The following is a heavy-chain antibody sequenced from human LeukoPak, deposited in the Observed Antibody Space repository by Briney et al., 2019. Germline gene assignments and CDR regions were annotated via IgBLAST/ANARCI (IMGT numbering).Heavy chain of an antibody. V-gene: IGHV3-21*06. J-gene: IGHJ3*02. CDR2: ISSSSIYI. CDR1: GFTFSSYE. D-gene: IGHD6-13*01. Sequence: GGSLRLSCAASGFTFSSYEMNWVRQAPGKGLERVSYISSSSIYISYADSVKGRFTISRDNAKNSLYLQLNSLRADDTAVYYCARETAAGLVDAFDIWGQGTMVTVSS. CDR3: ARETAAGLVDAFDI.